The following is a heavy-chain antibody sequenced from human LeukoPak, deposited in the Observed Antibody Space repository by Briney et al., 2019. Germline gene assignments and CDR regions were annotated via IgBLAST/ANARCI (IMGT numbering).Heavy chain of an antibody. CDR3: ARVGEARERYSPFDY. V-gene: IGHV3-30-3*01. Sequence: GRSLRLSCAASGFIFNSYTIHWVRRAPGKGLEGVAVISFDGSDQYYTDSVKGRFTISKDNSKNTVYLQMDSLRAEDTAVYYCARVGEARERYSPFDYWGQGTPVPVSS. CDR2: ISFDGSDQ. J-gene: IGHJ4*02. D-gene: IGHD1-26*01. CDR1: GFIFNSYT.